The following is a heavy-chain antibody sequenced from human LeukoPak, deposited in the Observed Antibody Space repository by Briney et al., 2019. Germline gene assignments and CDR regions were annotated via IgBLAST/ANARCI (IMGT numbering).Heavy chain of an antibody. Sequence: GGSLRLSCAASGLRINNYAMHWVCQAPGKGLEWVAILWSNGNTRFYADSVKGRFTISRDTSTNTLYLHMDSLRVEDTAVYHCVRDSPHWTLDYWGQGTLVTVSS. CDR2: LWSNGNTR. D-gene: IGHD1-1*01. CDR1: GLRINNYA. J-gene: IGHJ4*02. V-gene: IGHV3-33*01. CDR3: VRDSPHWTLDY.